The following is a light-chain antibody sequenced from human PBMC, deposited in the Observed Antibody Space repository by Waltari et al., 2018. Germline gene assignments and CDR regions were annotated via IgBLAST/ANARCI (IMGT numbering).Light chain of an antibody. Sequence: DIVMTQSPESLAVSLGERATIRCKTSESVLYSSNNKNHLAWYQQKPGQPPRLLLYWASTRESGVPDRFIGSGSETDFTLTVTSLQAEDVAVYYFQQYYNTPLTFGGGTKVEVK. CDR2: WAS. V-gene: IGKV4-1*01. CDR1: ESVLYSSNNKNH. J-gene: IGKJ4*01. CDR3: QQYYNTPLT.